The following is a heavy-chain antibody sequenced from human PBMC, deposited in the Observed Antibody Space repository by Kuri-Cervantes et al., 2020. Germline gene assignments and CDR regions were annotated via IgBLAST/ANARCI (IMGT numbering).Heavy chain of an antibody. D-gene: IGHD6-19*01. CDR3: AGAVAGRLGYYYYGMDV. CDR2: INPNSGGT. Sequence: TCAASGFTFSSYAMHWVRQAPGQGLEWMGWINPNSGGTNYAQKFQGRVTMTRDTSISTAYMELSRLRSDDTAVYYCAGAVAGRLGYYYYGMDVWGQGTTVTAP. J-gene: IGHJ6*02. V-gene: IGHV1-2*02. CDR1: GFTFSSYA.